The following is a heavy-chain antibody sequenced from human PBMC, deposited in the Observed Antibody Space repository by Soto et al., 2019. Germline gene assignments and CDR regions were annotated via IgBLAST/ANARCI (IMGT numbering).Heavy chain of an antibody. CDR3: ARELRAQQQLELGYYYYYYGMDV. CDR2: MNPNSGNT. D-gene: IGHD6-13*01. V-gene: IGHV1-8*01. J-gene: IGHJ6*01. Sequence: ASVKVSCKASGYTFTSYDINWVRQATGQGLEWMGWMNPNSGNTGYAQKFQGRVTMTRNTSISTAYMELSSLRSEDTAVYYCARELRAQQQLELGYYYYYYGMDVWGQGTTVTVSS. CDR1: GYTFTSYD.